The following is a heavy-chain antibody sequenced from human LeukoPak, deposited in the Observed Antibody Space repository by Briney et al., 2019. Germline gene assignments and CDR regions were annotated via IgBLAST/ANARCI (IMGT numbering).Heavy chain of an antibody. J-gene: IGHJ3*02. V-gene: IGHV1-18*01. CDR3: ASAGIDRWELLTHAFDI. CDR1: GYTFTSYG. D-gene: IGHD1-26*01. CDR2: INVYNGNT. Sequence: GASVKVSCKASGYTFTSYGIHWVRQAPGQGLEWMGWINVYNGNTNNAQKLQGRVTMTTDTSTSTAYMELRSLRSDDTAVYYCASAGIDRWELLTHAFDIWGQGTMVTVSS.